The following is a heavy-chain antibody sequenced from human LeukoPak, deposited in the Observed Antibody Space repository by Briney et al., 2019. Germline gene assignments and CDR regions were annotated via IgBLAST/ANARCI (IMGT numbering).Heavy chain of an antibody. CDR1: GYTFTSYG. CDR3: ARDGAPVQLWLEGISNWFDP. Sequence: ASVTLSCTASGYTFTSYGISWVRQAPGQGLEWMGWISAYNGNTNYAQKLQGRVTMTTDTSTSTAYMELRSLRSDDTAVYYCARDGAPVQLWLEGISNWFDPWGLGTLVTVSS. J-gene: IGHJ5*02. D-gene: IGHD5-18*01. CDR2: ISAYNGNT. V-gene: IGHV1-18*01.